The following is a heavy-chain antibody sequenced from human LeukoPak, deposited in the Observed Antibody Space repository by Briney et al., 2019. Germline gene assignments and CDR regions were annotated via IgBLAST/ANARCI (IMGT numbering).Heavy chain of an antibody. CDR3: ARTPIYYYDNSGYYN. CDR1: GGSISSGGYS. J-gene: IGHJ4*02. CDR2: IYYSGST. Sequence: SETLSLTCAVSGGSISSGGYSWSWIRQPPGKGLEWIGYIYYSGSTYYNPSLKSRVTISVDKSKNQFSLKLSSVTAADTAVYYCARTPIYYYDNSGYYNWGQGTLVTVSS. V-gene: IGHV4-30-4*07. D-gene: IGHD3-22*01.